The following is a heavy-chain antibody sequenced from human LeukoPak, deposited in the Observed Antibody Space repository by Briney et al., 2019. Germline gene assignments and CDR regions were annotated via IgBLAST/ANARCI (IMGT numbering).Heavy chain of an antibody. V-gene: IGHV4-30-2*01. Sequence: SETLSLTCAVSGGSISSGGYSWSWIRQPPGKGLEWIGYIYHSGSTYFNPSLKSRVTISVDRSKNQFSLKLSSVTAADTAVYYCVSGVGTISYYYYGMDVWGQGTTVTVSS. D-gene: IGHD2-2*01. CDR3: VSGVGTISYYYYGMDV. CDR1: GGSISSGGYS. J-gene: IGHJ6*02. CDR2: IYHSGST.